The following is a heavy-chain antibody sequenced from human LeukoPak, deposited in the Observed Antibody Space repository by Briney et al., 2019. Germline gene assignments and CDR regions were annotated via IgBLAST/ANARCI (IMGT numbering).Heavy chain of an antibody. V-gene: IGHV3-30*18. Sequence: GGSLRLSCAASGFTFSSYEMNWVRQAPGKGLEWVAVVSYDGTTKYYADSVKGRFTISRDNSKDTVYLQMNSLRADDTAIYYCAKRNSGGPYYFDYWGQGTLVTVSS. CDR2: VSYDGTTK. CDR3: AKRNSGGPYYFDY. D-gene: IGHD3-10*01. J-gene: IGHJ4*02. CDR1: GFTFSSYE.